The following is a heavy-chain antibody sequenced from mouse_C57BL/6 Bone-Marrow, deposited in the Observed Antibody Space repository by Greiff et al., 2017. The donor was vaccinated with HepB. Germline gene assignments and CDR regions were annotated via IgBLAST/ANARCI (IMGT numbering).Heavy chain of an antibody. D-gene: IGHD1-1*01. Sequence: VQLQQSGAELVRPGASVKLSCKASGYTFTDYYINWVKQRPGQGLEWIARIYPGSGNTYYNEKFKGKATLTAEKSSSTAYMQLSSLTSEDSAVYFCARGDYYGHFDYWGQGTTLTVSS. CDR3: ARGDYYGHFDY. CDR2: IYPGSGNT. V-gene: IGHV1-76*01. J-gene: IGHJ2*01. CDR1: GYTFTDYY.